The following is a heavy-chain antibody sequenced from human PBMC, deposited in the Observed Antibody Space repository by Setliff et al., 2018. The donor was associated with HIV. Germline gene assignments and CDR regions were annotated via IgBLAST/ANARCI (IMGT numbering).Heavy chain of an antibody. CDR1: GDTFGSYA. J-gene: IGHJ4*02. CDR2: IFPIFGTP. V-gene: IGHV1-69*13. CDR3: ARSGYSGYDIDY. Sequence: SVKVSCKASGDTFGSYAISWVRQAPGQGLEWMGAIFPIFGTPNYAQKFQGRVTITADESTSTAYMELSSLRSEDTAVYYCARSGYSGYDIDYWGQGTLVTVSS. D-gene: IGHD5-12*01.